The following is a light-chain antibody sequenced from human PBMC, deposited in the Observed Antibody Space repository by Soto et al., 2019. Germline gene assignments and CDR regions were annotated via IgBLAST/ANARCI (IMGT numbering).Light chain of an antibody. CDR2: EVS. CDR3: ASYTSSNIYV. Sequence: QSVLTQPASMSGSPGQSITISCTGTGRDVGGYKYVSWYQHHPGKAPKVVIYEVSNRPSGVSHRFSASKSGNTASLTISGLQAEDEADYYCASYTSSNIYVFGTGTKVTVL. V-gene: IGLV2-14*01. J-gene: IGLJ1*01. CDR1: GRDVGGYKY.